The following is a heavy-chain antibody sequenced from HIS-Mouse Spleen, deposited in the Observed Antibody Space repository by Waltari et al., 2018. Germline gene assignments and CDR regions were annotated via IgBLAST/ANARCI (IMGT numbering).Heavy chain of an antibody. Sequence: QVQLVQSGAEVKKPGASLQVSCKASGDTFTSYDFNWVRQATGQGLEWMGWMNPNSGNTGYAQKFQGRVTMTRNTSISTAYMELSSLRSEDTAVYYCARVLYDFWSGYYDAFDIWGQGTMVTVSS. J-gene: IGHJ3*02. CDR3: ARVLYDFWSGYYDAFDI. CDR2: MNPNSGNT. CDR1: GDTFTSYD. D-gene: IGHD3-3*01. V-gene: IGHV1-8*01.